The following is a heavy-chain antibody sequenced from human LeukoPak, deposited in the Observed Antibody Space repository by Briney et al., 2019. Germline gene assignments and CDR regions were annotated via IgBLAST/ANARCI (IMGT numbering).Heavy chain of an antibody. CDR3: ASELIVVVPAAMPHTEGANYYYGMDV. D-gene: IGHD2-2*01. J-gene: IGHJ6*02. CDR2: IYTSGST. V-gene: IGHV4-4*07. CDR1: GGSISSYY. Sequence: SETLSLTCTVSGGSISSYYWSWIRQPAGKGLEWIGRIYTSGSTNYNPSLKSRVTMSVDTPKNQFSLKLSSVTAADTAVYYCASELIVVVPAAMPHTEGANYYYGMDVWGQGTTVTVSS.